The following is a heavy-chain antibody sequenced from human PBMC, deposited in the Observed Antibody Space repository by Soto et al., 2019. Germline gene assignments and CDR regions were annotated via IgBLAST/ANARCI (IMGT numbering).Heavy chain of an antibody. V-gene: IGHV3-74*03. CDR3: AKGGITLVRGSFDY. CDR1: GLTFRSYW. D-gene: IGHD3-10*01. CDR2: INTDGSVA. J-gene: IGHJ4*02. Sequence: PGGSLRLSRAASGLTFRSYWMHWVRQAPGKGLVWVSRINTDGSVAMYIDSVKGRFTISRDKSKTTLFLQMNNLRAEDTAVYYCAKGGITLVRGSFDYWGQGALVTVSS.